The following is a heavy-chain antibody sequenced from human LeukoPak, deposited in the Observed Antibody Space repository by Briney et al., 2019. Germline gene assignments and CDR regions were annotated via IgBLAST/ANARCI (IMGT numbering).Heavy chain of an antibody. CDR1: GYTFSAHY. CDR2: IDPASGGT. CDR3: AKRRWELRGFDY. D-gene: IGHD1-26*01. Sequence: ASVKVSCKTSGYTFSAHYLHWVRQAPGQRPEWVGRIDPASGGTHYAQKFQGRVTVTRDTSTTTVDMELSGLRSDDTAVYYCAKRRWELRGFDYWGQGTLVTVSS. J-gene: IGHJ4*02. V-gene: IGHV1-2*02.